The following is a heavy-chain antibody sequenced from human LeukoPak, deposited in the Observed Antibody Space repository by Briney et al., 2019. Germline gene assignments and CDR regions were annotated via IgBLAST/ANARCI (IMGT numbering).Heavy chain of an antibody. V-gene: IGHV4-39*02. Sequence: PSETLSLTCTVSGGSISSSSYYWGWIRQPPGKGLEWIGSIYYSGSTYYNPSLKSRVTISVDTSKNQFSLKLSSVTAADTAVYYCAREGPYNWNPGDYYYMDVWGKGTTVTVSS. CDR3: AREGPYNWNPGDYYYMDV. CDR2: IYYSGST. CDR1: GGSISSSSYY. J-gene: IGHJ6*03. D-gene: IGHD1-20*01.